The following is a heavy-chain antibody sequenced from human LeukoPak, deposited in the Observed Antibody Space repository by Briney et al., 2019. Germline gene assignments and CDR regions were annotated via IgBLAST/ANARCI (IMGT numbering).Heavy chain of an antibody. CDR3: AKRGCGTNGYPYYFDY. J-gene: IGHJ4*02. D-gene: IGHD2-8*01. CDR2: ITISGNTA. CDR1: GFTFSNYA. Sequence: PGGSLRLSCAASGFTFSNYAMSWVRQAPGKGLEWVSGITISGNTAYYADSVKGRFTISRDNFKNTLYLQMNSLRAEDTAVYYCAKRGCGTNGYPYYFDYWGQGTLVTVSS. V-gene: IGHV3-23*01.